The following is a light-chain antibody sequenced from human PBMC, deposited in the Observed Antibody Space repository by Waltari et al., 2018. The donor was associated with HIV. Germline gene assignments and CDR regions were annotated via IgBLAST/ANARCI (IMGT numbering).Light chain of an antibody. Sequence: QSVLTQPPLASGTPGQRVNISCSGGSSNIGSNPVNWYRQFPGEAPKLLIYTNIQRPSGVPDRFSGSKSGTSASLAISGLQSEDEADFYCAVWDDSLRSVLFGGGTRLTVL. V-gene: IGLV1-44*01. CDR2: TNI. CDR1: SSNIGSNP. J-gene: IGLJ3*02. CDR3: AVWDDSLRSVL.